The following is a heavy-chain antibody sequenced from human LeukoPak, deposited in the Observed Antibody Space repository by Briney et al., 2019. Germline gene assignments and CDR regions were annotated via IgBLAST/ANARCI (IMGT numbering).Heavy chain of an antibody. CDR1: GGSFSGYY. CDR3: ARDRLYYYDSSGYSTFDY. J-gene: IGHJ4*02. D-gene: IGHD3-22*01. Sequence: PSETLSLTCAVYGGSFSGYYWSWIRQPPGKGLEWIGEINHSGSTNYNPSLKSRVTMSVDTSKNQFSLKLSSVTAADTAVYYCARDRLYYYDSSGYSTFDYWGQGTLVTVSS. CDR2: INHSGST. V-gene: IGHV4-34*01.